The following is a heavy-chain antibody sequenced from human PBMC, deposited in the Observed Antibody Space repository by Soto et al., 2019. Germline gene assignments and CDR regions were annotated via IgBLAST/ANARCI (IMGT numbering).Heavy chain of an antibody. Sequence: SETLSLTCTVSGASISSGDYYWSWIRQPPGKGLEWIAYIYYTGSTYYTPSLKSRLTISVDTSKNQVSLNLSSVTAADTAVYYCARVSEGYNWNRRIASKWAWFVPWGQGTLVTVSS. V-gene: IGHV4-30-4*01. CDR1: GASISSGDYY. CDR2: IYYTGST. J-gene: IGHJ5*02. CDR3: ARVSEGYNWNRRIASKWAWFVP. D-gene: IGHD1-20*01.